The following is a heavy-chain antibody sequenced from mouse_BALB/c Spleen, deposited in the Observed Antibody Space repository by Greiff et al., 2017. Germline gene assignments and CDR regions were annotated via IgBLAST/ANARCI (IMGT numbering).Heavy chain of an antibody. CDR2: ISSGSSTI. Sequence: DVKLVESGGGLVQPGGSRKLSCAASGFTFSSFGMHWVRQAPEKGLEWVAYISSGSSTIYYADTVKGRFTISRDNPKNTLFLQMTSLRSEDTAMYYCARGGIYYGNYIDYWGQGTTLTVSS. J-gene: IGHJ2*01. D-gene: IGHD2-1*01. V-gene: IGHV5-17*02. CDR1: GFTFSSFG. CDR3: ARGGIYYGNYIDY.